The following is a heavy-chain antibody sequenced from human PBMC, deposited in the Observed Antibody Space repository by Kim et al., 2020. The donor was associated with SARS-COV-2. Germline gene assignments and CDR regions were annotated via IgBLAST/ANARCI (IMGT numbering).Heavy chain of an antibody. CDR1: GFTFSSYG. D-gene: IGHD2-21*02. Sequence: GGSLRLSCAASGFTFSSYGMHGVRQAPGKGLEWVAVISYDGSNKYYADSVKGRFTISRDNSKNTLYLQMNSLRAEDTAVYYCAKERSGIVVVTATFDYWGQGTLVTVSS. CDR2: ISYDGSNK. J-gene: IGHJ4*02. CDR3: AKERSGIVVVTATFDY. V-gene: IGHV3-30*18.